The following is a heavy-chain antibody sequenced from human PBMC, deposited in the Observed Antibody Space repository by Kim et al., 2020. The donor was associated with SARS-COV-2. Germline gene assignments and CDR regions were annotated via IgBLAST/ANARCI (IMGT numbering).Heavy chain of an antibody. CDR2: INPNSGGT. V-gene: IGHV1-2*02. J-gene: IGHJ6*02. CDR3: AREKRITMVRGVLGYYYGMDV. Sequence: ASVKVSCKASGYTFTGYYMHWVRQAPGQGLEWMGWINPNSGGTNYAQKFQGRVTMTRDTSISTAYMELSRLRSDDTAVYYCAREKRITMVRGVLGYYYGMDVWGQGTTVTVSS. D-gene: IGHD3-10*01. CDR1: GYTFTGYY.